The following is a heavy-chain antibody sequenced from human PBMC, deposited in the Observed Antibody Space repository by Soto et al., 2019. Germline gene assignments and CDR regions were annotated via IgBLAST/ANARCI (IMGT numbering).Heavy chain of an antibody. V-gene: IGHV1-18*01. Sequence: ASVKVSCKTSGYTFSNYGITWVRQAPGQPLEWLGWISLYSDGTNYAQKFQGRVSMTTDTSTTTAYMELRSLRSDDTAVYYFARVVPGAEAWFGSSGQGTLVIGSS. J-gene: IGHJ5*01. CDR2: ISLYSDGT. CDR3: ARVVPGAEAWFGS. D-gene: IGHD2-2*01. CDR1: GYTFSNYG.